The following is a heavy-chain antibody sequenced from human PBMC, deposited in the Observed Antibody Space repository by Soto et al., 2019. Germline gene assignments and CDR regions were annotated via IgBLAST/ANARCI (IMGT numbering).Heavy chain of an antibody. Sequence: ASVKVSCKASGYTFTSYDINWVRQATGQGLEWMGWMNPNSGNTGYAQKFQGRVTMTRNTSISTAYMELSSLRSEDTAVYYCAIGPEDYYYYGMAVWGQGNTVTVSS. CDR1: GYTFTSYD. CDR3: AIGPEDYYYYGMAV. CDR2: MNPNSGNT. J-gene: IGHJ6*02. V-gene: IGHV1-8*01.